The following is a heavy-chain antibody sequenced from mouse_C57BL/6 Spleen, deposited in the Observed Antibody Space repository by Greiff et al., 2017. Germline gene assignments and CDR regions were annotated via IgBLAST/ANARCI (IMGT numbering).Heavy chain of an antibody. D-gene: IGHD3-2*02. J-gene: IGHJ4*01. CDR2: INPSSGYT. V-gene: IGHV1-7*01. CDR1: GYTFTSYW. CDR3: AVDSSGYGYYAMDY. Sequence: QVQLQQSGAELAKPGASVKLSCKASGYTFTSYWMHWVKQRPGQGLEWIGYINPSSGYTKYNQKFKDKATLTADKSSSTAYMQLSSLTYEDSAVDYCAVDSSGYGYYAMDYWGQGTSVTVSS.